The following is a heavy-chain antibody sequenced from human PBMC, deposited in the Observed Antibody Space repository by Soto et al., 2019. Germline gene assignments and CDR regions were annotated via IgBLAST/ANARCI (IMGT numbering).Heavy chain of an antibody. CDR2: IIPILGIA. Sequence: QVQLVQSGAEVKRHGSSVKVSCKASGGTFSSYTISWVRQAPGQGLEWMGRIIPILGIANYAQKFQDRVTITADKSTSTAYMELSSLRSEDTAVYSCARGSSSYHHSYGIDVWGQGTTVTVSS. D-gene: IGHD6-13*01. CDR1: GGTFSSYT. CDR3: ARGSSSYHHSYGIDV. V-gene: IGHV1-69*02. J-gene: IGHJ6*02.